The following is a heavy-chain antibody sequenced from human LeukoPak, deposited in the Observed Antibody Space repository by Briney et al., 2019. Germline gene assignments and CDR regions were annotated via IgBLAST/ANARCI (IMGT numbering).Heavy chain of an antibody. J-gene: IGHJ4*02. CDR3: ARDQHDVDTAMVRRDY. V-gene: IGHV3-21*01. D-gene: IGHD5-18*01. CDR2: ISSSSSYI. Sequence: SGGSLRLSCAASGFTFSSFSMNWVRQAPGKGLEWVSSISSSSSYIYYADSVKGRFTISRHNAKNSLYLQMNSLRAEDTAVYYCARDQHDVDTAMVRRDYWGQGTLVTVSS. CDR1: GFTFSSFS.